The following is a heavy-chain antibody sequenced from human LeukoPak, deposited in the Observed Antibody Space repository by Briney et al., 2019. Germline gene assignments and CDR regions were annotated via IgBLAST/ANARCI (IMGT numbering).Heavy chain of an antibody. CDR1: GFTFTTYE. Sequence: EGSLRLSCAATGFTFTTYEMNWVRQAPGKGLEWDSYIDGSGSTTYYADSVKGRFTIARDNAKNSLHLQMNSLRAEDTAVYYCARDRRDGGYNPGDPRGFANWGQGTLVTVSS. D-gene: IGHD5-24*01. V-gene: IGHV3-48*03. CDR2: IDGSGSTT. J-gene: IGHJ4*02. CDR3: ARDRRDGGYNPGDPRGFAN.